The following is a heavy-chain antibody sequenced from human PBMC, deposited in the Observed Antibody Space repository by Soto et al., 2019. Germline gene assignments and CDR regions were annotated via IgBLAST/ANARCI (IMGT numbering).Heavy chain of an antibody. V-gene: IGHV5-10-1*01. J-gene: IGHJ5*02. Sequence: GESLKTSCKGSGYSFTSYWISWVRLMPGKGLEWMGRIDPSDSYTNYSPSFQGHVTISADKSISTAYLQWSSLKASDTAMYYCARRSLFDSSGYYYDNVNPWLDPWGQGTLVTVSS. D-gene: IGHD3-22*01. CDR2: IDPSDSYT. CDR3: ARRSLFDSSGYYYDNVNPWLDP. CDR1: GYSFTSYW.